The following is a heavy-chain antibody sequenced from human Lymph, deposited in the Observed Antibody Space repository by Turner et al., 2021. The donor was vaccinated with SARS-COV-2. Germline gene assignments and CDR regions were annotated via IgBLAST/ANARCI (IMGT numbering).Heavy chain of an antibody. D-gene: IGHD1-26*01. V-gene: IGHV3-30-3*01. CDR3: ARGLSGNYYFFDY. CDR2: ISYDGNNK. CDR1: GFTLSSYA. J-gene: IGHJ4*02. Sequence: QVQLVEYGGGVVPPGRSLNLSCAASGFTLSSYAMHWVRQAPGKGLEWVALISYDGNNKYYADSVRGRFTISRDNSKNTLYLQMNSLRAEDTAVYYCARGLSGNYYFFDYWGQGTLVTVSS.